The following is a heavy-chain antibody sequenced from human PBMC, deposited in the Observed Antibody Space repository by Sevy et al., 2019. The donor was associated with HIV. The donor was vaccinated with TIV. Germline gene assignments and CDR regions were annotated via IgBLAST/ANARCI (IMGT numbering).Heavy chain of an antibody. J-gene: IGHJ4*02. CDR3: ARAPLYYDTSVYFDY. D-gene: IGHD3-16*01. Sequence: GGSLRLSCVAPDFTVSYYAMHWVRQAPGKGLEWVAVISNDGNNKRYAESVKGRFTVSRDNSKNTLYLELNSLRPEDTAIFYCARAPLYYDTSVYFDYWGQGTLVTVSS. V-gene: IGHV3-30*04. CDR1: DFTVSYYA. CDR2: ISNDGNNK.